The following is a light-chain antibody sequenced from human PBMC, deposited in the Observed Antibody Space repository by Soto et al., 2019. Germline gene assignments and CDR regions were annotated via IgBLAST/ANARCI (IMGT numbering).Light chain of an antibody. CDR1: SSDVGGYNA. V-gene: IGLV2-14*01. CDR3: SSYTTSVTRVV. J-gene: IGLJ2*01. Sequence: QSALTQPASVSGSPGQTITISCTGTSSDVGGYNAVSWYQQHPGKAPQLIIYEVTHRPSGVSDRFSASKSGNTASLTISGLQAEDEADYYCSSYTTSVTRVVFGGGTKLTVL. CDR2: EVT.